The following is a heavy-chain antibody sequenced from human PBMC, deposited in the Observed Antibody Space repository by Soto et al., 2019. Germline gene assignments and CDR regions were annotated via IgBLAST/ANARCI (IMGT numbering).Heavy chain of an antibody. CDR1: GYTFTSYG. Sequence: QVQLVQSGAEVKKPGASVKVSCKASGYTFTSYGISWVRQAPGQGLEWMGWISAYNGNTNYAQKLQGRVTMTTDTSTSTAYMELRSLRSDDTAVYYCARDLPLTHVVVPDALFDYWGQGTLVTVSS. D-gene: IGHD2-2*01. CDR2: ISAYNGNT. J-gene: IGHJ4*02. CDR3: ARDLPLTHVVVPDALFDY. V-gene: IGHV1-18*01.